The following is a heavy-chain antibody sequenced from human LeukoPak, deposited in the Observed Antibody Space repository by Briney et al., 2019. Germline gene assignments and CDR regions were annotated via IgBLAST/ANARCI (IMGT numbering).Heavy chain of an antibody. CDR3: AKEDRAIVVVPAAIHSAYSSSSVDYFDY. Sequence: PGGSLRLSCAASGFTFSSYAMSWVRQAPGKGLEWVSAISGSGGSTYYADSVKGRFTISRDNSKNTLYLQMNSLRAEDTAVYYCAKEDRAIVVVPAAIHSAYSSSSVDYFDYWGQGTLVTVSS. CDR1: GFTFSSYA. CDR2: ISGSGGST. V-gene: IGHV3-23*01. D-gene: IGHD2-2*01. J-gene: IGHJ4*02.